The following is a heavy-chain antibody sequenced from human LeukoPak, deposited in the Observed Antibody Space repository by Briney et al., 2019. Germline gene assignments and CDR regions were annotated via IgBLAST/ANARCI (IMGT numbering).Heavy chain of an antibody. Sequence: GGSLRLSCAASGFMFSSNWMSWVRLAPGKGLEWVANIKEDGTETYYVDSVKGRFTISRDNAKNSLYLQMNSLRVEDTAVYYCARGEYYYDGGYWGQGTLVTVSS. J-gene: IGHJ4*02. D-gene: IGHD3-22*01. CDR1: GFMFSSNW. V-gene: IGHV3-7*03. CDR2: IKEDGTET. CDR3: ARGEYYYDGGY.